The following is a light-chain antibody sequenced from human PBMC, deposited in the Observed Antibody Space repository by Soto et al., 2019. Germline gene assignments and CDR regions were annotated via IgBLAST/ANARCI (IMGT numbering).Light chain of an antibody. CDR1: QSISRY. CDR2: AAS. V-gene: IGKV1-39*01. J-gene: IGKJ5*01. Sequence: DIQMTQSPSSPSASVGDRVTITCRASQSISRYLNWYQQKPGKAPELLIFAASSLQSGVPSRFSGSGSGTDFTLTISSLQPADFATYYCQQSGDTPPWTFGQGTRLEIK. CDR3: QQSGDTPPWT.